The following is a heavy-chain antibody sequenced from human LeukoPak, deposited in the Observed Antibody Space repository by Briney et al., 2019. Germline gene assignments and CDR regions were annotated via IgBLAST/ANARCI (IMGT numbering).Heavy chain of an antibody. CDR3: ARDAPPTQLWFRGSFDY. CDR1: GFTFSDFG. D-gene: IGHD5-18*01. V-gene: IGHV3-48*01. CDR2: ISSSSLSI. Sequence: PGGSLRLSCAASGFTFSDFGMTWVRQAPGKGLEWVSYISSSSLSIYYADSVKGRFTISRDNARNSLYLQMNSLRAEDTAMYYCARDAPPTQLWFRGSFDYWGLGAPVTVAS. J-gene: IGHJ4*02.